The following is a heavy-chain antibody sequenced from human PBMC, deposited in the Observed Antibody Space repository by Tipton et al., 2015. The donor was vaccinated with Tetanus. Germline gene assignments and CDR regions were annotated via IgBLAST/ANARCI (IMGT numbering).Heavy chain of an antibody. J-gene: IGHJ4*02. CDR1: GFTFSSYS. CDR3: AKSLYGGTDY. Sequence: SLRLSCAASGFTFSSYSMTWVRQSPGKGLEWVSAISASGDSTYYADFVKGRFTISRDNSKNTLYLQMNSLRAEDTAVYYCAKSLYGGTDYWGQGTLVTVSS. D-gene: IGHD2-2*02. CDR2: ISASGDST. V-gene: IGHV3-23*01.